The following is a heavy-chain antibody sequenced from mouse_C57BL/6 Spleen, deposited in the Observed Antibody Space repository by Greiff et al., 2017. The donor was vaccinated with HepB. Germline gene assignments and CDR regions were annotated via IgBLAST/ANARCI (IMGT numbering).Heavy chain of an antibody. CDR3: ARGRGYYYGSSYDYCAMDY. CDR2: IDPSDSYT. Sequence: VQLQQSGAELVKPGASVKLSCKASGYTFTSYWMQWVKQRPGQGLEWIGEIDPSDSYTNYNQKFKGKATLTVDTSSSTAYMQLSSLTSEDSAVYYCARGRGYYYGSSYDYCAMDYWGQGTSVTVSS. CDR1: GYTFTSYW. J-gene: IGHJ4*01. V-gene: IGHV1-50*01. D-gene: IGHD1-1*01.